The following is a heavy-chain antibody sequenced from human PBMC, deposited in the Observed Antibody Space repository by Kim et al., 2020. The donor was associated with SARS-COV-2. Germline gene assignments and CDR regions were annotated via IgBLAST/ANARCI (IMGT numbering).Heavy chain of an antibody. J-gene: IGHJ6*02. D-gene: IGHD5-18*01. CDR3: ARGYVSPKGMDV. Sequence: YFNPSLKSRVTISVDTSKNQFSLKLSSVTAADTAVYYCARGYVSPKGMDVWGQGTTVTVSS. V-gene: IGHV4-31*02.